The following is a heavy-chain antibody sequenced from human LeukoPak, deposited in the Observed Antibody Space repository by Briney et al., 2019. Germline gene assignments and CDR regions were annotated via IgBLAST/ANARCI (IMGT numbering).Heavy chain of an antibody. CDR2: INHSGST. J-gene: IGHJ6*03. V-gene: IGHV4-34*01. Sequence: SETLSLTCAVYGVSFSGYYWSWIRQPPGKGLEWIWEINHSGSTNYNPSLKSRVTISVDTSKNQFSLKLSSVTAAETAVYYCARPYMDVWGKGTTVTISS. CDR1: GVSFSGYY. CDR3: ARPYMDV.